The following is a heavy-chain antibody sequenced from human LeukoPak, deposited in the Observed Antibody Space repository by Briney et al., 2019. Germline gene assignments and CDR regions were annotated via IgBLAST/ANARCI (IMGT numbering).Heavy chain of an antibody. CDR2: INSDGSST. CDR3: ARAPSDSYGYVYYFDY. CDR1: GFTFGSYA. Sequence: GGSLRLSCAASGFTFGSYAMHWVRQAPGKGLVWVSRINSDGSSTSYADSVKGRFTISRDNAKNTLYLQMNSLRAEDTAVYYCARAPSDSYGYVYYFDYWGQGTLVTVSS. D-gene: IGHD5-18*01. V-gene: IGHV3-74*01. J-gene: IGHJ4*02.